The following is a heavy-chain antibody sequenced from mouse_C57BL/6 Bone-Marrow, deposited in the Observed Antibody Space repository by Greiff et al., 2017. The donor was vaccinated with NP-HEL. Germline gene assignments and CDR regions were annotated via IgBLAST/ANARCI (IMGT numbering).Heavy chain of an antibody. D-gene: IGHD1-1*01. CDR2: INPNNGGT. CDR1: GYTFTDYY. J-gene: IGHJ2*01. CDR3: ANRGTTVVATNFDY. V-gene: IGHV1-26*01. Sequence: VQLKQSGPELVKPGASVKISCKASGYTFTDYYMNWVKQSHGKSLEWIGDINPNNGGTSYNQKFKGKATLTVDKSSSTAYMELRSLTSEDSAVYYCANRGTTVVATNFDYWGQGTTLTVSS.